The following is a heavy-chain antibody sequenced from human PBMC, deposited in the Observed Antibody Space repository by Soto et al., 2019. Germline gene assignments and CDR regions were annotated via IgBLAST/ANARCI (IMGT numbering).Heavy chain of an antibody. Sequence: EVQLVESGGGLVQPGGSLRLSCAASGFTFSSYSMNWVRQAPGKGLEWVSYISSSSSTIYYADSVKGRITIPRDNAKNSLYLQMNSLRAEDTAVYYCARDQGTTVTTGNWFAPWGQGTLVTVSS. V-gene: IGHV3-48*01. CDR1: GFTFSSYS. CDR3: ARDQGTTVTTGNWFAP. D-gene: IGHD4-17*01. J-gene: IGHJ5*02. CDR2: ISSSSSTI.